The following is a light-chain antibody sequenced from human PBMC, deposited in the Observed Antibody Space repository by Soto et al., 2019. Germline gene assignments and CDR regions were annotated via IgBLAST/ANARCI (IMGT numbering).Light chain of an antibody. CDR2: GAS. CDR1: QSVSSY. V-gene: IGKV3-11*01. Sequence: EIVLTQSPATLSLSPGERSTLSCRASQSVSSYLAWYQQKPGQAPRLLIYGASNRATGIPERFSGSGSGTDFTLTISSLQPEDVATYYCQKYNSAPITFGQGTRLEIK. CDR3: QKYNSAPIT. J-gene: IGKJ5*01.